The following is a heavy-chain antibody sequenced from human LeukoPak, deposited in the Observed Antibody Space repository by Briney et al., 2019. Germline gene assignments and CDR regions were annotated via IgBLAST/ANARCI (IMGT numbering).Heavy chain of an antibody. CDR3: ARLYSSSLGRVFDY. V-gene: IGHV4-59*01. J-gene: IGHJ4*02. Sequence: SETLSLTCTVSGASISSYYWSWIRQPPGKGLEWIGYIYYSGSTNYNPSLKSRITISVAASKNQFSLNLSSVTAADTAVYYCARLYSSSLGRVFDYWGQGTLVTVSS. D-gene: IGHD6-13*01. CDR2: IYYSGST. CDR1: GASISSYY.